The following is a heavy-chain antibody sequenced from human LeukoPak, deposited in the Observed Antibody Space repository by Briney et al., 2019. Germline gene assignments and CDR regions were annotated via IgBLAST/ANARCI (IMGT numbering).Heavy chain of an antibody. Sequence: GESLKISCKGSGYSFSNHWIGWVRQKPGKGPEWMALIYPGDSDTKYSSSFQGQVTVSADKSTGTAYWQWRSLKASDTATYYCARHGCFGSGSCYFDYWGQGVLVTVSS. J-gene: IGHJ4*02. CDR1: GYSFSNHW. CDR2: IYPGDSDT. CDR3: ARHGCFGSGSCYFDY. D-gene: IGHD3-10*01. V-gene: IGHV5-51*01.